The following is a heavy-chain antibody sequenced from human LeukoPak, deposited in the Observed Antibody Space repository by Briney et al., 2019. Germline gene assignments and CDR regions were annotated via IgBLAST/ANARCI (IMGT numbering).Heavy chain of an antibody. Sequence: PSETLSLTCTVSAGSISTFYWTWIRQPAGKGLEWIGRINYSGSTSYNPSLRGRVSMSVDRPKNQFSLTLNPVTAADTAVYYCARGGKATVVTMWGQGILVTVSS. CDR3: ARGGKATVVTM. D-gene: IGHD4-23*01. J-gene: IGHJ4*02. CDR2: INYSGST. CDR1: AGSISTFY. V-gene: IGHV4-4*07.